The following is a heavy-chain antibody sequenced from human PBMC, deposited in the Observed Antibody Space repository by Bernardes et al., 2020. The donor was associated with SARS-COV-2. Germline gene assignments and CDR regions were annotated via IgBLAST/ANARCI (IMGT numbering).Heavy chain of an antibody. CDR2: ISSSGSTI. D-gene: IGHD1-26*01. V-gene: IGHV3-48*03. Sequence: GGSLRLSCAASGFTFSSYEMNWVRQAPGKGLEWVSYISSSGSTIYYADSVKGRFTISRDNAKNSLYLQMNSLRAEDTAVYYCAREGVGATHYFDYWGQGTLVTVSS. J-gene: IGHJ4*02. CDR1: GFTFSSYE. CDR3: AREGVGATHYFDY.